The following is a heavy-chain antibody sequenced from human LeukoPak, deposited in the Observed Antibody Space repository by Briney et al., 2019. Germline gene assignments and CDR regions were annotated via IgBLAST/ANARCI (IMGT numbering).Heavy chain of an antibody. CDR3: ARNGGNSGYDY. D-gene: IGHD4-23*01. J-gene: IGHJ4*02. Sequence: SETLSLTCTVSGDSTSSDRYYGGWVRQPPGKGLGWIGNIYYSGSTYYNPSLKSRVTMLLDKSKNQFSLKLNSVTAADTAVYYCARNGGNSGYDYWGQGTLVTVSA. CDR1: GDSTSSDRYY. V-gene: IGHV4-39*07. CDR2: IYYSGST.